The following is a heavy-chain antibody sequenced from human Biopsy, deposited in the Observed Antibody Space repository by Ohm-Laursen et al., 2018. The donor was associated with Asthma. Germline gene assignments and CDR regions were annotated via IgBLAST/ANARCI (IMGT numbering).Heavy chain of an antibody. CDR3: AREGVAGTHIED. CDR2: ISYDGSSI. CDR1: RFTYE. J-gene: IGHJ4*02. V-gene: IGHV3-30-3*01. D-gene: IGHD6-19*01. Sequence: SLRLSCAASRFTYEMHWVRQAPGKGLEWVAVISYDGSSICYADSVKGRFTISRDNSKNTLSLQMNSLTAEDTAVYYCAREGVAGTHIEDWGQGTLVTVSS.